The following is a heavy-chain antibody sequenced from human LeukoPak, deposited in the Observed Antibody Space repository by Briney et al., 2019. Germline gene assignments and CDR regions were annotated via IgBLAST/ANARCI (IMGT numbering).Heavy chain of an antibody. D-gene: IGHD6-13*01. V-gene: IGHV3-30-3*01. J-gene: IGHJ6*02. CDR2: ISYDGSNK. CDR3: ARDLGASGDSSSWYLGNYYYYGMDV. CDR1: GFTFSSYA. Sequence: PGRSLRLSCAASGFTFSSYAMHWVRQAPGKGLEWVAVISYDGSNKYYADSVKGRFTISRDNSKNTLYLQMNSLRAEDTAVYYCARDLGASGDSSSWYLGNYYYYGMDVWGQGTTVTVSS.